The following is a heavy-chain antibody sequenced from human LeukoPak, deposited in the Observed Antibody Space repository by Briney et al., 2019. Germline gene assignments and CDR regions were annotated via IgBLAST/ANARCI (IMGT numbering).Heavy chain of an antibody. Sequence: ASVKVSCKASGFTFINYGISWVRQAPGQGLEWMGWISAYNGDTDYAQKLQGRVTMTTDTSTSTAYMELRSLRSDDTAVYYCATARGQMGATRAYFDYWGQGTLVTVSS. CDR2: ISAYNGDT. D-gene: IGHD1-26*01. V-gene: IGHV1-18*01. CDR3: ATARGQMGATRAYFDY. CDR1: GFTFINYG. J-gene: IGHJ4*02.